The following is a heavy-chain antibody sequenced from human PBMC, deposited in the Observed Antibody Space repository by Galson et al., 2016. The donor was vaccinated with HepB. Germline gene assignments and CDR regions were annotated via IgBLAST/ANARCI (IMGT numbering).Heavy chain of an antibody. CDR2: VSQSGST. J-gene: IGHJ2*01. CDR1: GVSLSSSDW. V-gene: IGHV4-4*02. CDR3: AREDFTSGWTPLAYFDP. Sequence: SETLSLTCTVSGVSLSSSDWWTWVRQSPGKGLEWIGEVSQSGSTSYNPSLKGRVTISIDKSKNQFSLSLRSVTAADTAIYYCAREDFTSGWTPLAYFDPWGRGTQVIVSS. D-gene: IGHD6-19*01.